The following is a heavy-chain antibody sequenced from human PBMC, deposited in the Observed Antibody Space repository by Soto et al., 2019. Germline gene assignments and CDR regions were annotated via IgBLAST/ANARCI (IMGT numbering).Heavy chain of an antibody. CDR1: GGSISSYY. CDR2: IYYSGST. Sequence: QVQLQESGPGLVKPSETLSLTCTVSGGSISSYYWSWIRQPPGKGLEWIGYIYYSGSTNYNPSLKSRVIISVDTSKNQFSLKLSSVTAADTAVYYCASLVGAVDYWGQGTLVTVSS. D-gene: IGHD1-26*01. V-gene: IGHV4-59*08. CDR3: ASLVGAVDY. J-gene: IGHJ4*02.